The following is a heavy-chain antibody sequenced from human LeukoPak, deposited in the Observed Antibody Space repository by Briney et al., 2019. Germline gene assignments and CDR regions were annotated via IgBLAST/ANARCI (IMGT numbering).Heavy chain of an antibody. V-gene: IGHV6-1*01. CDR2: TYYRSSPIY. D-gene: IGHD6-13*01. J-gene: IGHJ3*01. CDR1: GDSLSSNIAA. CDR3: ARDLVVAAGGGNAFDV. Sequence: SQTLSLTCVISGDSLSSNIAAWIWTRQSPSRVLEWLGRTYYRSSPIYEYDVSVKGRITINLDPYKKQLSLEINSVIPEDTAVYYCARDLVVAAGGGNAFDVWGQGTMVTVSS.